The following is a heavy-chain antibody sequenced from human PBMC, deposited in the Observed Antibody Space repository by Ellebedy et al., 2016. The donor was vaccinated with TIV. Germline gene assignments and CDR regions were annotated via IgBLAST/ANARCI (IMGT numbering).Heavy chain of an antibody. J-gene: IGHJ4*02. CDR1: GGTFSSYA. Sequence: SVKVSXXASGGTFSSYAISWVRQAPGQGLEWMGGIIPIFGTANYAQKFQGRVTITADESTSTAYMELSSLRSEDTAVYYCATIYCSGGSCPYYWGQGTLVTVSS. CDR3: ATIYCSGGSCPYY. D-gene: IGHD2-15*01. V-gene: IGHV1-69*13. CDR2: IIPIFGTA.